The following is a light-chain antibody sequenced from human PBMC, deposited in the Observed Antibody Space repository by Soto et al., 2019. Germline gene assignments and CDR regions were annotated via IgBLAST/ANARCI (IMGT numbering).Light chain of an antibody. CDR1: QSVSSSY. CDR3: QQYGSSLLFT. J-gene: IGKJ3*01. CDR2: GAS. V-gene: IGKV3-20*01. Sequence: EIVLTQSPGTLSLSPRERATLSCRASQSVSSSYLAWYQPKPGQAPRLLIYGASSRATGIPDRVSGSGSGTDFSLTISRLEPEDFAVYYCQQYGSSLLFTFGPGTKVVIK.